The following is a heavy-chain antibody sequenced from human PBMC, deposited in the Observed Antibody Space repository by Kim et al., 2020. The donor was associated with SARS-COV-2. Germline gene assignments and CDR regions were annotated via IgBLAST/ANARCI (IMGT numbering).Heavy chain of an antibody. CDR3: ARANYYDSSGYYGY. CDR2: IKQDGSEK. D-gene: IGHD3-22*01. J-gene: IGHJ4*02. CDR1: GFTFSSYW. V-gene: IGHV3-7*03. Sequence: GGSLRLSCAASGFTFSSYWMSWVRQAPGKGLEWVANIKQDGSEKYYVDSVKGRFTISRDNAKNSLYLQMNSLRAEDTAVYYCARANYYDSSGYYGYWGQGTLLTLS.